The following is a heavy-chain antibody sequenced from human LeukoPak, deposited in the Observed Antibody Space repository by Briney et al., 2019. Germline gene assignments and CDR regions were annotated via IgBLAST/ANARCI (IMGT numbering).Heavy chain of an antibody. CDR3: ASIYSKSLNY. CDR2: IYYSGST. V-gene: IGHV4-39*01. CDR1: GGSISSSSYY. D-gene: IGHD4-11*01. Sequence: SETLSLTCTVSGGSISSSSYYWGWIRQPPGKGLEWIGSIYYSGSTYYNPSLKSRVTISVDTSKNQFSLKLSSVTAADTAVYYCASIYSKSLNYWGQGTLVTVSS. J-gene: IGHJ4*02.